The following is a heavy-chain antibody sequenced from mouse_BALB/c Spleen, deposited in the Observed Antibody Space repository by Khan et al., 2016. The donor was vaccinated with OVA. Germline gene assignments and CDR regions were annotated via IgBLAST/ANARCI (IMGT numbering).Heavy chain of an antibody. CDR1: GYTFINYW. Sequence: QVQLQQSGAELAKPGASVKMSCKASGYTFINYWILWIKQRPGQGLEWIGYINPSTGYTEYNQNFKDKATLTADISSSTAYMQLSSLTSEDSVVYYCARRGLRWDFDYWGQGTTLTVSS. CDR2: INPSTGYT. J-gene: IGHJ2*01. V-gene: IGHV1-7*01. CDR3: ARRGLRWDFDY. D-gene: IGHD1-1*01.